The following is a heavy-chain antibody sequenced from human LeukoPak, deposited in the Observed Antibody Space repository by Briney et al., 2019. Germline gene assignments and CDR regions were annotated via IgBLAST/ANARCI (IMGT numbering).Heavy chain of an antibody. V-gene: IGHV4-4*07. CDR3: AREGPYGGNTYDY. CDR2: IDSSGNP. J-gene: IGHJ4*02. Sequence: SSETLSLTCTVSGVSISSYYWTWIRKPAGKGLEWIGRIDSSGNPNYNPSLKSRVTMPVDSSKKQFSLNLNSVTAADTAVYYCAREGPYGGNTYDYWGQGTLVTVSS. D-gene: IGHD4-23*01. CDR1: GVSISSYY.